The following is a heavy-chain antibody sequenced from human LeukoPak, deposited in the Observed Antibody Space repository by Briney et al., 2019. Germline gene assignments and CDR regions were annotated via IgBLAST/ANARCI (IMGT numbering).Heavy chain of an antibody. CDR3: ARGFEEWLLLPTTLDYYYYYMDV. J-gene: IGHJ6*03. D-gene: IGHD3-22*01. Sequence: GGSLRLSCAASGFTFSTYAMHWVRQAPGKGLEWVAFIRSDASKKYYADSVKGRFAISRDNSKNTLYLQMNSLRAEDTAVYYCARGFEEWLLLPTTLDYYYYYMDVWGKGTTVNVSS. V-gene: IGHV3-30*02. CDR2: IRSDASKK. CDR1: GFTFSTYA.